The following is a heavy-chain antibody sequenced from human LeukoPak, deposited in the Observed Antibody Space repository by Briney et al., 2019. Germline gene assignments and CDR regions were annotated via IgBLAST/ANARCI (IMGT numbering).Heavy chain of an antibody. J-gene: IGHJ4*02. CDR3: ATSAFDY. D-gene: IGHD2-15*01. CDR2: FNPSENST. Sequence: GASVKVSCKASGYTFTSYYMHWVRQAPGQGLEWMGTFNPSENSTSYAQKFQGRVTLTRDTSTTTVYMALSSLRSEDTAVYYCATSAFDYWGQGTLVTVPS. V-gene: IGHV1-46*01. CDR1: GYTFTSYY.